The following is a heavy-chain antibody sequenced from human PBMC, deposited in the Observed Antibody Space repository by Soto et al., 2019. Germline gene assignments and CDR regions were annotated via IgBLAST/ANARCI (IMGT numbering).Heavy chain of an antibody. CDR1: GGSISSGDYY. CDR3: AGVYDSSGYLIDY. J-gene: IGHJ4*02. D-gene: IGHD3-22*01. V-gene: IGHV4-30-4*01. CDR2: IYYSGST. Sequence: SETLSLTCTVSGGSISSGDYYWSWIRQPPGKGLEWIGYIYYSGSTYYNPSLKSRVTISVDTSKNQFSLKLSSVTAADTAVYYCAGVYDSSGYLIDYWGQGTLVTVSS.